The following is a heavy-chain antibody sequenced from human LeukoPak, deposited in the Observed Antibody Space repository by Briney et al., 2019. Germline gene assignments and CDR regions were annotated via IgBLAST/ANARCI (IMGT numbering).Heavy chain of an antibody. CDR1: GYMFTNYD. D-gene: IGHD6-19*01. CDR2: MNPQSGNT. V-gene: IGHV1-8*03. CDR3: ALYSSGWPDY. J-gene: IGHJ4*02. Sequence: ASVKVSCKASGYMFTNYDINWVRQATGQGLEWMGWMNPQSGNTGYAQKFRGRVTITRDTSITTAYMELSSLRSEDTAVYYCALYSSGWPDYWGQGTLVTVSS.